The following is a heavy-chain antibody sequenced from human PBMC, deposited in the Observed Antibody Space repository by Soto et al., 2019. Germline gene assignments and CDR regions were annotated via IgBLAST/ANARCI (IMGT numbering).Heavy chain of an antibody. V-gene: IGHV1-69*13. CDR2: IIPIFGTA. D-gene: IGHD2-15*01. CDR1: GGTFSSYA. J-gene: IGHJ3*02. Sequence: SVKVSCKASGGTFSSYAISWVRQAPGQGLEWMGGIIPIFGTANYAQKFQGRVTITADESTSTAYMELSSLRSEDTAVYYCATPEKDCSGGSCYSGGDDAFDIWGQGTMVTVSS. CDR3: ATPEKDCSGGSCYSGGDDAFDI.